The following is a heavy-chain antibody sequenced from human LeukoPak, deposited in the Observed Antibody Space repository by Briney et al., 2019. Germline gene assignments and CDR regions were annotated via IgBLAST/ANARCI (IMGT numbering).Heavy chain of an antibody. Sequence: GGSLRLSCAASGFTVSSNYMSWVRQAPGKGLEWVSSFYRGGNIYYADSVKGRFTISRDNPKNTLYLQMNSLRAGDTAVYYCTRGDGYTYYFEDWGQGTLVTVSS. D-gene: IGHD5-24*01. CDR2: FYRGGNI. V-gene: IGHV3-53*01. CDR1: GFTVSSNY. J-gene: IGHJ4*02. CDR3: TRGDGYTYYFED.